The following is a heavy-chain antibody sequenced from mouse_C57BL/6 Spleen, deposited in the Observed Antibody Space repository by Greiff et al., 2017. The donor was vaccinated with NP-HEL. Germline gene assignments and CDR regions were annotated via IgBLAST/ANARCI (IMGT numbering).Heavy chain of an antibody. CDR1: GYTFTDYE. CDR2: IDPETGGT. J-gene: IGHJ2*01. V-gene: IGHV1-15*01. CDR3: TRSNWY. Sequence: QVHVKQSGAELVRPGASVTLSCKASGYTFTDYEMHWVKQTPVHGLEWIGAIDPETGGTAYNQKFKGKAILTADKSSSTAYMELRSLTSEDSAVYYCTRSNWYWGQGTTLTVSS. D-gene: IGHD4-1*01.